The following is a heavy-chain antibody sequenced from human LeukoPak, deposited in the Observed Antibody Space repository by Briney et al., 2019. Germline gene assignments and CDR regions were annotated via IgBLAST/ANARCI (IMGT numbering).Heavy chain of an antibody. V-gene: IGHV1-18*01. J-gene: IGHJ6*03. Sequence: ASVKVSCKSSGYTFTSYGISGVRQAPGQGLEWMGWISAYNCNTNYAQKLQGRVTMTTDTSTSTAYMELRSLRSDDTAVYYCARDGGPSVSSWYGGGYYYYYMDVWGKGTTVTVSS. D-gene: IGHD6-13*01. CDR2: ISAYNCNT. CDR1: GYTFTSYG. CDR3: ARDGGPSVSSWYGGGYYYYYMDV.